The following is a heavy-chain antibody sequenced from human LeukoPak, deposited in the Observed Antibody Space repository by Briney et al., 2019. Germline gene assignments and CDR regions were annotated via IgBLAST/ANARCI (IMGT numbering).Heavy chain of an antibody. CDR2: IYYSGST. Sequence: SETLSLTCTVSGGSISSYYWSWIRQPPGKGLEWIGYIYYSGSTNYNPSLKSRVTISVDTSKNQFSLKLSSVTAADTAVYYCARSYSSSSDNWFDPWGQGTLVTVSS. D-gene: IGHD6-13*01. CDR3: ARSYSSSSDNWFDP. V-gene: IGHV4-59*01. J-gene: IGHJ5*02. CDR1: GGSISSYY.